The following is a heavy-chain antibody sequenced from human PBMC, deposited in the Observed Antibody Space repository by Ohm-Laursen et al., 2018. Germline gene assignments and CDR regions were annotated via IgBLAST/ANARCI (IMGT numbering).Heavy chain of an antibody. J-gene: IGHJ4*02. CDR2: ISYDGSNK. CDR3: AKPIRPGYGDYDY. Sequence: SLRLSCAASGFTFSSYGMHWVRQAPGKGLEWVAVISYDGSNKYYADSVKGRFTISRDNSKNTLYLQMNSLRAEDTAVYYCAKPIRPGYGDYDYWGQGTLVTVSS. CDR1: GFTFSSYG. V-gene: IGHV3-30*18. D-gene: IGHD4-17*01.